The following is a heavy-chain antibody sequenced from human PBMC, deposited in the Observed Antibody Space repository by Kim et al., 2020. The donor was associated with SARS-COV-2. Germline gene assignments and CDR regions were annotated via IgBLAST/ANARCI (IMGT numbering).Heavy chain of an antibody. V-gene: IGHV3-30*01. CDR3: ARESTVVAQGRDY. Sequence: YARSVKGRFTISRDNSKNTLYLQMNSLRAEDTAVYYCARESTVVAQGRDYWGQGTLVTVSS. D-gene: IGHD2-15*01. J-gene: IGHJ4*02.